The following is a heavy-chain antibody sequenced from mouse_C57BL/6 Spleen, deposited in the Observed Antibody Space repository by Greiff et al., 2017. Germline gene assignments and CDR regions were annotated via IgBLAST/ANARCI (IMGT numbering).Heavy chain of an antibody. Sequence: EVNLVESGGGLVKPGGSLKLSCAASGFTFSSYAMSWVRQTPEKRLEWVATISDGGSYTYYPDNVKGRFTISRDNAKNNLYLQMSHLKSEDTAMYYCAREGDDGYYGYWGQGTTLTVSS. D-gene: IGHD2-3*01. CDR3: AREGDDGYYGY. CDR1: GFTFSSYA. J-gene: IGHJ2*01. V-gene: IGHV5-4*01. CDR2: ISDGGSYT.